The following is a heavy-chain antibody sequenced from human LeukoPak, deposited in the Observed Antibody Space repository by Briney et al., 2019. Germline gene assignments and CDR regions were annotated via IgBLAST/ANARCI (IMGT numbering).Heavy chain of an antibody. Sequence: GGSLRLSCAASGFTFSSYWMHWVRQAPGKGLEWVSGINWNGGSTGYADSVKGRFTISRDNAKNSLYLQMNSLRAEDTALYYCARGIGRFDYWGQGTLVTVSS. CDR3: ARGIGRFDY. CDR2: INWNGGST. V-gene: IGHV3-20*04. D-gene: IGHD2-15*01. CDR1: GFTFSSYW. J-gene: IGHJ4*02.